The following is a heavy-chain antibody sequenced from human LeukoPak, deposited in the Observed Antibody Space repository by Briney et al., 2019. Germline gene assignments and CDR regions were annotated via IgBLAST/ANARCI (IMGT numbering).Heavy chain of an antibody. CDR1: GFTFSTYW. Sequence: GGSLRLSCAASGFTFSTYWMSWLRQAPGKGLEWVANMKPDGGEIYYVDSVKGRFTISRDNSKNSLYLQMNSLRAEDSAVYYCARDLVGPAAMGYFDYWGRGTLVTVSS. D-gene: IGHD2-2*01. J-gene: IGHJ4*02. CDR3: ARDLVGPAAMGYFDY. V-gene: IGHV3-7*03. CDR2: MKPDGGEI.